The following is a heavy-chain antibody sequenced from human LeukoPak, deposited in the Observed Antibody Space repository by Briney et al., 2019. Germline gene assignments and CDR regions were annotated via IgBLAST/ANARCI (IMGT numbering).Heavy chain of an antibody. CDR1: GFIFRNYW. D-gene: IGHD3-22*01. Sequence: GGSLRLSCAVSGFIFRNYWMSWVRQAPGKGLEWVSAISGSGGSTYYADSVKGRFTITRDNSKNTLYLQMNSLRAEDTAVYYCAKGEAYYYDSSGYYYFDYWGQGTLVTVSS. J-gene: IGHJ4*02. CDR3: AKGEAYYYDSSGYYYFDY. CDR2: ISGSGGST. V-gene: IGHV3-23*01.